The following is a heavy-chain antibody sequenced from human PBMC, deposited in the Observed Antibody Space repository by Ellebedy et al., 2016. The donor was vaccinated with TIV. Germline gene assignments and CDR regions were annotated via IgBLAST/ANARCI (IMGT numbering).Heavy chain of an antibody. Sequence: GGSLRLXXAASGFTFSSYSMNWVRQAPGKGLEWVSSISSSSSYIYYADSVKGRFTISRDNAKNALYLHMNSLRAEDTAVYYCAHRAGSSSLYYYYGMDVWGQGTTVTVSS. CDR1: GFTFSSYS. CDR3: AHRAGSSSLYYYYGMDV. V-gene: IGHV3-21*01. J-gene: IGHJ6*02. D-gene: IGHD6-13*01. CDR2: ISSSSSYI.